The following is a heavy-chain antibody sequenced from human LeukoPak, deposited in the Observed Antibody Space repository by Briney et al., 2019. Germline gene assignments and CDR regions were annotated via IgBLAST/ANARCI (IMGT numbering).Heavy chain of an antibody. J-gene: IGHJ6*03. V-gene: IGHV1-2*02. D-gene: IGHD2-2*01. CDR2: INPNSGGT. Sequence: GASVKVSCKASGYTFTGYYMHWVRQAPGQGLEWMGWINPNSGGTNYAQKFQGRVTMTRDTSISTAYMELSRLRSDDTAVYYCARDQGCSSTSCYPYYYYYMDVWGKGTTVTISS. CDR3: ARDQGCSSTSCYPYYYYYMDV. CDR1: GYTFTGYY.